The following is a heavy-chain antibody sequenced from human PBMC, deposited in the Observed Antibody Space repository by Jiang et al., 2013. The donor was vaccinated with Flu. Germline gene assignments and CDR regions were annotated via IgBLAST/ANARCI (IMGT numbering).Heavy chain of an antibody. CDR3: ARARGADYYYAVDV. V-gene: IGHV4-61*05. CDR2: IYYSGST. Sequence: GLVKPSETLSLTCTVSGGSITTRNFYWGWIRQPPGKGLEWIGYIYYSGSTKYTPSLKSRVTISVDTSKKQFSLKLSSVTAADTAVYYCARARGADYYYAVDVWGQGVTVTVSS. CDR1: GGSITTRNFY. D-gene: IGHD4/OR15-4a*01. J-gene: IGHJ6*02.